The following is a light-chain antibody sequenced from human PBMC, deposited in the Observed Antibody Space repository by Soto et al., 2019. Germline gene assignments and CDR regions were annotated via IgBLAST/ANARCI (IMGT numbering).Light chain of an antibody. J-gene: IGKJ5*01. Sequence: EIVLTQSPGTLSLSPGERATLSCRASQSFSNNYLAWYQQKPGQAPRLLIYDASSRATGIPDRFSCTGSGTDFTLTISRLEPEDFAVYYCQQYGSSPPITFGQGTRLEIK. CDR3: QQYGSSPPIT. CDR1: QSFSNNY. V-gene: IGKV3-20*01. CDR2: DAS.